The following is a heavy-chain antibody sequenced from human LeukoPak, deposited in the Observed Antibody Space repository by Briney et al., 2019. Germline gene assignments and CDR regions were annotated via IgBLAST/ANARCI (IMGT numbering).Heavy chain of an antibody. CDR1: GFTFSSYS. CDR3: AKDLVVAGTGYFQH. D-gene: IGHD6-19*01. CDR2: ISRSSNDI. J-gene: IGHJ1*01. Sequence: GGSLRLSCAASGFTFSSYSMNWVRQAPEKGLEWVSSISRSSNDIYYADSVKGRFTISRDNSKNTLYLQMNSLRAEDTAVYYCAKDLVVAGTGYFQHWGQGTLVTVSS. V-gene: IGHV3-21*01.